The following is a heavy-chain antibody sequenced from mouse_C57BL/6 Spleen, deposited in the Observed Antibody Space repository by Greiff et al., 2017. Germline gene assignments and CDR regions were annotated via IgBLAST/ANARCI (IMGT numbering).Heavy chain of an antibody. D-gene: IGHD3-1*01. Sequence: QVQLQQSGPELVKPGASVKISCKASGYAFSSSWMNWVKQRPGKGLEWIGRIYPGDGDTNYNGKFKGKATLTADKSSSTAYMQLSSLTSEDSAVYFCARSGYYPYFDYWGQGTTLTVSS. CDR1: GYAFSSSW. CDR2: IYPGDGDT. V-gene: IGHV1-82*01. CDR3: ARSGYYPYFDY. J-gene: IGHJ2*01.